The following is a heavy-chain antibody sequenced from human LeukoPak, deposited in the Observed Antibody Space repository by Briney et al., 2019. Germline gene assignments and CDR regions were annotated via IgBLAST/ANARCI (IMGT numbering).Heavy chain of an antibody. J-gene: IGHJ6*02. V-gene: IGHV1-69*01. CDR2: IIPIFGTA. CDR3: ARALGVAGRGGYYYYYGMDV. D-gene: IGHD6-19*01. Sequence: SVKVSCKASGGTFSSYAISWVRQAPGQGLEWMGGIIPIFGTANYAQKFQGRVTIIADESTSTAYMELSSLRSEDTAVYYCARALGVAGRGGYYYYYGMDVWGQGTTVTVSS. CDR1: GGTFSSYA.